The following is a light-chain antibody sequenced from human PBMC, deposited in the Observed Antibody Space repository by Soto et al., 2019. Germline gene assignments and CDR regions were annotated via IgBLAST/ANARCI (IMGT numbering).Light chain of an antibody. CDR3: QQYGSSPGR. J-gene: IGKJ1*01. CDR1: QSVSSSY. V-gene: IGKV3-20*01. Sequence: EIVLTQSSGTLSLSPGERATLSCRASQSVSSSYLAWYQQKPGQAPRLLIYGASSRATGIPDRFSGSGSGTDFTLTISRXEPEDFAVYYCQQYGSSPGRFGQGTKVDIK. CDR2: GAS.